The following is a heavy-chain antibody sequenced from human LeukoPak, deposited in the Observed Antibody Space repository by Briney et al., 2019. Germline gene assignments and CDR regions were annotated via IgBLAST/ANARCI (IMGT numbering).Heavy chain of an antibody. D-gene: IGHD3-9*01. Sequence: SETLSLTCTVSGGSISSYYWSWIRQPPGKGLEWIGYIYYSGSTNYNPSLKSRVTISVDTSKNQFSLKLSSVTAADTAVYYCARVPNYDILTDPFDYWGQGTLVTVSS. J-gene: IGHJ4*02. CDR2: IYYSGST. CDR3: ARVPNYDILTDPFDY. CDR1: GGSISSYY. V-gene: IGHV4-59*01.